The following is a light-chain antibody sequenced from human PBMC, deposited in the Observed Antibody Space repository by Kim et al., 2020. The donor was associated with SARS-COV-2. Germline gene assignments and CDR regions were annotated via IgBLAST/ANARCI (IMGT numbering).Light chain of an antibody. CDR3: AAWDDRLNGPV. CDR1: NSNIGNNA. J-gene: IGLJ3*02. V-gene: IGLV1-36*01. Sequence: QSVLTQPPSVSEAPRQRVTISCSGSNSNIGNNAVNWYQQLPGKAPKLLIYYDDQLPSGVSDRFSGSKSGTSASLAIGGLHSEDEADYYCAAWDDRLNGPVFGGGTQLTVL. CDR2: YDD.